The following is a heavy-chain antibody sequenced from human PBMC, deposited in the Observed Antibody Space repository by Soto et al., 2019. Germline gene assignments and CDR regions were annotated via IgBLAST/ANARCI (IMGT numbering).Heavy chain of an antibody. D-gene: IGHD1-26*01. Sequence: ETLSLTCTVSSDSISNYYWSWVRQPPGKGLEWIGYIYYSGTTNYNPSLKSRVTMSVDTPKNQFSLKLTSVTAADTAVYYCARGSGNPYFDYWGQGTLVTVSS. CDR3: ARGSGNPYFDY. J-gene: IGHJ4*02. CDR2: IYYSGTT. CDR1: SDSISNYY. V-gene: IGHV4-59*08.